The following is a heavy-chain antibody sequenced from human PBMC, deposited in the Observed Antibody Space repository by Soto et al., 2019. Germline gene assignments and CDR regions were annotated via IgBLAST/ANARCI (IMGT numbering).Heavy chain of an antibody. CDR2: IIPIFGPA. CDR1: GGTFSSYA. J-gene: IGHJ5*02. Sequence: QVQRVQSGAEVKKPGSSVKVSCKASGGTFSSYALSWVRQAPGQGLEWRGGIIPIFGPAHYAQKFQGRVTITADESTSTAYMELSSLRSEDTAVYYCVLYPNWNLNWFDPRGQGTLVTVST. CDR3: VLYPNWNLNWFDP. D-gene: IGHD1-1*01. V-gene: IGHV1-69*01.